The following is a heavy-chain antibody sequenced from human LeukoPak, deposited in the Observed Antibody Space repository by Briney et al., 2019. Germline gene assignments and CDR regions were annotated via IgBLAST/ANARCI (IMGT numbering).Heavy chain of an antibody. Sequence: GGSLRLSCAASGFTYSNYWMHWFRQAPGKGLVWVSHINSDGSSTTYADSVKGRFTISRDNAKNTLYLQMNSLRAEDTAVYYCVRDRSGSSSVYWGQGTLVTVSS. CDR1: GFTYSNYW. J-gene: IGHJ4*02. V-gene: IGHV3-74*01. CDR3: VRDRSGSSSVY. D-gene: IGHD6-6*01. CDR2: INSDGSST.